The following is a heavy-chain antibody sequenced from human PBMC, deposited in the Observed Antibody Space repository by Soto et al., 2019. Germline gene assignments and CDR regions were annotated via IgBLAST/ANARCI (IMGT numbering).Heavy chain of an antibody. D-gene: IGHD2-2*01. CDR2: IIPILGIA. CDR1: GGTFSSYT. Sequence: QVQLVQSGAEVKKPGSSVKVSCKASGGTFSSYTISWVRQAPGQGLEWMVRIIPILGIANYAQKFQGRVTITADKSTSTAYMELSSLRSEDTAVYYCASRSAAGAFDIWGQGTMVSVSS. J-gene: IGHJ3*02. V-gene: IGHV1-69*02. CDR3: ASRSAAGAFDI.